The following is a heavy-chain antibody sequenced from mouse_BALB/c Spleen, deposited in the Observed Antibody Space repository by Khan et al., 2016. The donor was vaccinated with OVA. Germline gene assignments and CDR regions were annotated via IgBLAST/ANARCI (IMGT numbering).Heavy chain of an antibody. CDR2: ISSGGDYT. CDR3: ASHLTGSFAY. Sequence: VQLKESGGDLVEPGGSLKLSCAASGFTFSSYSMSWVRQTPDKRLEWVATISSGGDYTYYPDNVKGRFTISRDNAKNTLYLQISSLKSEDTAMYYCASHLTGSFAYWGQGTLVAVSA. V-gene: IGHV5-6*01. D-gene: IGHD4-1*01. J-gene: IGHJ3*01. CDR1: GFTFSSYS.